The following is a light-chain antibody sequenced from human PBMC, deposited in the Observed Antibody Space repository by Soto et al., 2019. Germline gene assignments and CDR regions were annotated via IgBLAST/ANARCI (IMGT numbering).Light chain of an antibody. Sequence: QSALTQPASVSGSPGQSITISCTGTSRDVGGYNSVSWYQQHPGKAPKLMIYEVSNRPSGVSNRFSGSKSGNTASLTISGLQAEDEADYYCSSYTSSSTGVVFGGGTQLTVL. CDR2: EVS. V-gene: IGLV2-14*01. CDR1: SRDVGGYNS. CDR3: SSYTSSSTGVV. J-gene: IGLJ2*01.